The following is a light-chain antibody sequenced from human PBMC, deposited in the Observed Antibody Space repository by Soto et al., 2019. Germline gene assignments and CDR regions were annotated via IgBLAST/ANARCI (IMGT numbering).Light chain of an antibody. CDR2: DAS. CDR1: QDVRKY. Sequence: DIQMTQSPSSLSASVGDRVTITCQASQDVRKYLSWYQQKARKATKLLIYDASNLETGVPSRVSGSGSGTDVTFTISSLQPEDIATYYCQQRHNLPHTFGPGTKVDIK. CDR3: QQRHNLPHT. V-gene: IGKV1-33*01. J-gene: IGKJ3*01.